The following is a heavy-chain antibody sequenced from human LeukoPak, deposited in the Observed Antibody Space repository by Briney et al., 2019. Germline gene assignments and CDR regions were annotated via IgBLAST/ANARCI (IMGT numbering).Heavy chain of an antibody. CDR1: GFSLNNYY. J-gene: IGHJ4*02. Sequence: ASVKVSCKASGFSLNNYYMHWLRQAPGQGLEWMGFIIPSGGYTGYARKFQGRLSMTTDMSTGTLCMELSSLRSEDTALYFCAREIPLVCYFDYWGQGTLVTVS. CDR3: AREIPLVCYFDY. V-gene: IGHV1-46*02. D-gene: IGHD3-16*01. CDR2: IIPSGGYT.